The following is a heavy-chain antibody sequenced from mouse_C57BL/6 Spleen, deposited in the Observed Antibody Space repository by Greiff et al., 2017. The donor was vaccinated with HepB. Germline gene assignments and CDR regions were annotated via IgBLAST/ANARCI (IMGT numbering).Heavy chain of an antibody. CDR2: INPSTGGT. V-gene: IGHV1-42*01. CDR1: GYSFTGYY. CDR3: ARRDDYDVSYAMDY. J-gene: IGHJ4*01. Sequence: VQLKQSGPELVKPGASVKISCKASGYSFTGYYMNWVKQSPEKSLEWIGEINPSTGGTTYNQKFKAKATLTVDKSSSTAYMQLKSLTSEDSAVYYCARRDDYDVSYAMDYWGQGTSVTVSS. D-gene: IGHD2-4*01.